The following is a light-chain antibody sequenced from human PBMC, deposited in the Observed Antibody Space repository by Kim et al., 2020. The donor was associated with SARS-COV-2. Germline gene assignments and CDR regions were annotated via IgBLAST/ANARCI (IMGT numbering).Light chain of an antibody. CDR2: HDS. CDR3: QAWDSSTHNYV. Sequence: PGQPASVTCCGGKLGVKYACWYQQKPGQSPVLVIYHDSKRPSGIPERFSGSNSGNTATLTISGTQAMDEADYYCQAWDSSTHNYVFGAGTKVTVL. CDR1: KLGVKY. V-gene: IGLV3-1*01. J-gene: IGLJ1*01.